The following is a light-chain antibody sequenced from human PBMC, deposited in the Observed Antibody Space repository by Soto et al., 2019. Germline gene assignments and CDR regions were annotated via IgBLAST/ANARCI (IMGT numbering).Light chain of an antibody. Sequence: DIQMTQSPSTLSASVGDRVTITCRASQDINDWLAWYQQKPGNAPKFLIYDASTLQSGVPSRFSGSGSGTEFTLTISSLQPDDFATYYCQQYNTYSTFGQGTRLEIK. V-gene: IGKV1-5*01. CDR1: QDINDW. J-gene: IGKJ5*01. CDR3: QQYNTYST. CDR2: DAS.